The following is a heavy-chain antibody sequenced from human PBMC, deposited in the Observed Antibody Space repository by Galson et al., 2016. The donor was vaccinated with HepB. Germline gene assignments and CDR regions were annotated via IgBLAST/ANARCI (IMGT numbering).Heavy chain of an antibody. V-gene: IGHV3-30*02. J-gene: IGHJ5*01. CDR2: IWYDGSLQ. Sequence: SLRLSCAASGFSFSSYGMNWVRQAPGKGLAWVALIWYDGSLQKYADSVKGRFTISRDNSKNTLYLQMISLRVEDTAVFYCAKDSGRSGSGWYDSWGQGTLVTVSS. D-gene: IGHD3-10*01. CDR1: GFSFSSYG. CDR3: AKDSGRSGSGWYDS.